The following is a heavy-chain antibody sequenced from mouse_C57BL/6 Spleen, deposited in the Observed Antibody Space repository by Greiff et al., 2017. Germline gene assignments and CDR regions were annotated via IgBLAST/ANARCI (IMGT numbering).Heavy chain of an antibody. V-gene: IGHV1-52*01. CDR1: GYTFTSYW. Sequence: VQLQQSGAELVRPGSSVKLSCKASGYTFTSYWMHWVKQRPIQGLEWIGNIDPSDSETHYNQKFKDKATLTVDKSSSTAYMQLSSLTSEDSAVYYCARGYYYGSSLYAMDYWGQGTSVTVSS. CDR2: IDPSDSET. CDR3: ARGYYYGSSLYAMDY. J-gene: IGHJ4*01. D-gene: IGHD1-1*01.